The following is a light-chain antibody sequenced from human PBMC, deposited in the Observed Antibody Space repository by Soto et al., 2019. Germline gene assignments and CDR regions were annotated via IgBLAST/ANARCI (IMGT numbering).Light chain of an antibody. CDR3: QQYHTYPPLT. CDR1: QDISSY. Sequence: AIRMTQSPSSFSASTGDRVTITCRASQDISSYLAWYQQKPGKAPKVLIYAASTLQSEVTSRFSGSGSGTDFTLTISGPQSKDFATYYCQQYHTYPPLTFGGGTKVEIK. V-gene: IGKV1-8*01. J-gene: IGKJ4*01. CDR2: AAS.